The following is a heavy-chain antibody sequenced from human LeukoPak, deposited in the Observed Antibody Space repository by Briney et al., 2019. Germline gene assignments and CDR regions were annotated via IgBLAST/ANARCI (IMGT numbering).Heavy chain of an antibody. CDR2: ISGNGGST. D-gene: IGHD3-3*01. Sequence: PGGSLRLSCAASGFSFSSYAMSWVRQAPGKGLEWVSGISGNGGSTYYADSVKGRFTISRDNSKNTLYLQMNSLRAEDTAVYYCAKARSFKYYDFADWGQGTLVTVSS. V-gene: IGHV3-23*01. CDR3: AKARSFKYYDFAD. CDR1: GFSFSSYA. J-gene: IGHJ4*02.